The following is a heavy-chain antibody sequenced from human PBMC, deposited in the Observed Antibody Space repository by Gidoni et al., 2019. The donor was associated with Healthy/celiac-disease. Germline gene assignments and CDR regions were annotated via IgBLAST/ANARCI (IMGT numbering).Heavy chain of an antibody. J-gene: IGHJ6*02. V-gene: IGHV3-49*03. CDR2: IRSKAYGGTT. D-gene: IGHD3-22*01. CDR3: TRDPAYYYDSSGYNYYYYGMDV. CDR1: GFTFGDYA. Sequence: EVQLVESGGCLVQPGWSLRLSCTASGFTFGDYALIWFRQAPGKGLEWVGFIRSKAYGGTTEYAASVKGRFTISRDDSKSIAYLQMNSLKTEDTAVYYCTRDPAYYYDSSGYNYYYYGMDVWGQGTTVTVSS.